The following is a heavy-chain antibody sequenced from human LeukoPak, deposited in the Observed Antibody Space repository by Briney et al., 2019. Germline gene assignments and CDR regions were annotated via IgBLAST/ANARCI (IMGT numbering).Heavy chain of an antibody. CDR1: GFTFSDHY. CDR2: TRTKTKDYTT. CDR3: ARGPTVTSNYHYGMDV. Sequence: GGSLRLSCATSGFTFSDHYMDWVRQAPGKGLEWVARTRTKTKDYTTEYAASVKGRFTVSRDESMHSLYLQMNSLKTEDTAVYYCARGPTVTSNYHYGMDVWGQGTTVTVSS. J-gene: IGHJ6*02. V-gene: IGHV3-72*01. D-gene: IGHD4-17*01.